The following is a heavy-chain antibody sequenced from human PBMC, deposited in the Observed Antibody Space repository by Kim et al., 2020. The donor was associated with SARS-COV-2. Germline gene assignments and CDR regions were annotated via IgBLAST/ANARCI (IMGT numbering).Heavy chain of an antibody. CDR3: ARGGDYIVVVVAATRHYYGMDV. J-gene: IGHJ6*02. D-gene: IGHD2-15*01. Sequence: SETLSLTCAVYGGSFSGYYWSWIRQPPGKGLEWIGEINHSGSTNYNPSLKSRVTISVDTSKNQFSLKLSSVTAADTAVYYCARGGDYIVVVVAATRHYYGMDVWGQGTTVTVSS. V-gene: IGHV4-34*01. CDR2: INHSGST. CDR1: GGSFSGYY.